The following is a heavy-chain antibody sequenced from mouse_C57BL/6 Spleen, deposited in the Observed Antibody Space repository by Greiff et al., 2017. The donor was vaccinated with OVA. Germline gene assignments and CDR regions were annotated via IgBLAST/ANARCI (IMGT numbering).Heavy chain of an antibody. CDR1: GYSFTGYY. J-gene: IGHJ1*03. V-gene: IGHV1-42*01. CDR2: INPSTGGT. Sequence: EVQLQQSGPELVKPGASVKISCKASGYSFTGYYMNWVKQSPEKSLEWIGEINPSTGGTTYNQKFKAKATLTVDKSSSTAYMQLKSLTSEDSAVYYCARTGPWYFDVWGTGTTVTVSS. CDR3: ARTGPWYFDV.